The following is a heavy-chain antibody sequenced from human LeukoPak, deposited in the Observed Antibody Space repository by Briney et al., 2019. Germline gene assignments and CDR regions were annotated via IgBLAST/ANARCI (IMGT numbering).Heavy chain of an antibody. CDR3: ARGVYYDSSGYFADYYYYGMDV. J-gene: IGHJ6*02. CDR1: GYIFTSYG. Sequence: ASVKVSYKASGYIFTSYGISWVRQAPGQGLEWMGWISAYNGNTNYAQKLQGRVTMTTDTSTSTAYMELRSLRSDDTAVYYCARGVYYDSSGYFADYYYYGMDVWGQGTTVTVSS. D-gene: IGHD3-22*01. V-gene: IGHV1-18*01. CDR2: ISAYNGNT.